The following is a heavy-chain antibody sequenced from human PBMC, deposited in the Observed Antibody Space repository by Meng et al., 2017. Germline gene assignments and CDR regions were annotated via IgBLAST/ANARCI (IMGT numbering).Heavy chain of an antibody. CDR3: ARELRRDGYRAKFDY. CDR2: ISSSSSYI. J-gene: IGHJ4*02. CDR1: GFTFSSYS. D-gene: IGHD5-24*01. Sequence: GGSLRLSCAASGFTFSSYSMNWVRQAPGKGLEWVSSISSSSSYIYYADSVKGRFTISRDNAKNSLYLQMNSLRAEDTAVYYCARELRRDGYRAKFDYWDQGNLVTVAS. V-gene: IGHV3-21*01.